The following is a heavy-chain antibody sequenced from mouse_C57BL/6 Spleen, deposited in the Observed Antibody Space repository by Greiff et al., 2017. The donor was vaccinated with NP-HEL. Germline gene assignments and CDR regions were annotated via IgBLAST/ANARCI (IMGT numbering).Heavy chain of an antibody. CDR1: GFTFSDYG. D-gene: IGHD1-1*01. J-gene: IGHJ3*01. CDR2: ISSGSSTI. CDR3: ARDYGSTWFAY. V-gene: IGHV5-17*01. Sequence: EVQVVESGGGLVKPGGSLKLSCAASGFTFSDYGMHWVRQAPEKGLEWVAYISSGSSTIYYADTVKGRFTISRDNAKNTLFLQMTSLRSEDTAMYYCARDYGSTWFAYWGQGTLVTVSA.